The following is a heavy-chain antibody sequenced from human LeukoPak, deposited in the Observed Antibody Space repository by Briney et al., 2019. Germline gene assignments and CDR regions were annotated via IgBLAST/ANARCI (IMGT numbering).Heavy chain of an antibody. CDR3: ARDGYYDSSGFYYGMDV. CDR1: GYTFTSYD. V-gene: IGHV1-8*01. CDR2: MNPNSGNT. D-gene: IGHD3-22*01. Sequence: ASVKVSCKASGYTFTSYDINWVRQATGQGLEWMGWMNPNSGNTGYAQKFQGRVTMTRNTSISTAYMELSSLRSEDTAVYYCARDGYYDSSGFYYGMDVWGQGTTVTVSS. J-gene: IGHJ6*02.